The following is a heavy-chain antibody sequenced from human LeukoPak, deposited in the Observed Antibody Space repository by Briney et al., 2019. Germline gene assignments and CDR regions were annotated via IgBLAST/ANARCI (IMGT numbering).Heavy chain of an antibody. Sequence: QSGGSLRLSCAASGFTFSSYAMSWVRQAPGKGLEWVSAISGSGGSTYYADSVKGRFTISRDNAKNSLYLQMNSLRAEDTALYYCAKDMGRLMAYADAFDIWGQGTMVTVSS. V-gene: IGHV3-23*01. D-gene: IGHD3-10*01. CDR3: AKDMGRLMAYADAFDI. CDR1: GFTFSSYA. J-gene: IGHJ3*02. CDR2: ISGSGGST.